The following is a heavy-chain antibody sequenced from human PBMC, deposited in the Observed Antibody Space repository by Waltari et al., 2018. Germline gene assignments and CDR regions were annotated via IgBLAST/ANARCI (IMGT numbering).Heavy chain of an antibody. V-gene: IGHV5-51*01. CDR2: IYPGDSNI. J-gene: IGHJ5*02. Sequence: EVQLVQSGADVKKPGESLKISCKGSGYSFTNYWIGWVPQMPGKGLEWMGIIYPGDSNIRYSPSFQGQVTISADKSISTAYLQWSSLKASDTAMYYCARLNDRILRWFDTWGQGTLVTVSS. CDR3: ARLNDRILRWFDT. CDR1: GYSFTNYW. D-gene: IGHD2-15*01.